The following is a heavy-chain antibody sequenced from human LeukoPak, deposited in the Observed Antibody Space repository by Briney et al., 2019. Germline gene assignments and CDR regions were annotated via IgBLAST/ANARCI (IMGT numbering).Heavy chain of an antibody. CDR2: INHSGST. D-gene: IGHD3-10*01. V-gene: IGHV4-34*01. Sequence: SETLSLTCAVYGGSFSGYYWSWIRQPPGKGLEWIGEINHSGSTNYNPSLKSRVTISVDTSKNQFSLKLSSVTAADTAVYYCARGLSGSFPHWGQGTLVTVSS. CDR3: ARGLSGSFPH. J-gene: IGHJ4*02. CDR1: GGSFSGYY.